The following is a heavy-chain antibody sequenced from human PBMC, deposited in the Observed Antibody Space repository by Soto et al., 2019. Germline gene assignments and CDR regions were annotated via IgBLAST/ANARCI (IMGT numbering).Heavy chain of an antibody. CDR1: CGSINSDDHY. CDR3: ARQRRGRYWGAP. J-gene: IGHJ5*02. V-gene: IGHV4-30-4*01. CDR2: IYYSGTT. Sequence: SETLSLTCSVSCGSINSDDHYWTWIRQPPGKGLEWIGSIYYSGTTNYNPSLKSRITVSIDTSKNQFSLNLTSVTAADTALYYCARQRRGRYWGAPWGQGNPCTVSS.